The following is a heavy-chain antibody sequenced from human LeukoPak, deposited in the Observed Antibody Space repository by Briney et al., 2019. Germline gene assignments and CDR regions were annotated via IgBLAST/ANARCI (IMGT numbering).Heavy chain of an antibody. D-gene: IGHD2-2*01. J-gene: IGHJ3*02. CDR1: GFTFSSYW. CDR2: INSDGSST. V-gene: IGHV3-74*01. CDR3: ARGPMLRAFDI. Sequence: KSGGSLRLSCAASGFTFSSYWMHWVRQAPGKGLVWVSRINSDGSSTSYADSVKGRFTISRDNAKNTLYLQMNSLRAEDTAVYYCARGPMLRAFDIWGQGTMVTVSS.